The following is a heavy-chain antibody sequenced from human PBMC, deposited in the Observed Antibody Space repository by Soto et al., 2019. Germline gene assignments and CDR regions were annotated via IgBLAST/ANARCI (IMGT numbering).Heavy chain of an antibody. V-gene: IGHV4-31*03. J-gene: IGHJ4*02. CDR1: GDSIGTGGYY. CDR2: IHYSGNT. Sequence: QVQLQESGPGLVKPSQTLSLTCTVSGDSIGTGGYYWDWISQHPGKGPEWIGYIHYSGNTYYNPSLKSRLTISLDTSKNQFSLHLSSVTAADTAVYYCATNHDDISGRTPLLFDSWGQGTLVTVSS. CDR3: ATNHDDISGRTPLLFDS. D-gene: IGHD3-22*01.